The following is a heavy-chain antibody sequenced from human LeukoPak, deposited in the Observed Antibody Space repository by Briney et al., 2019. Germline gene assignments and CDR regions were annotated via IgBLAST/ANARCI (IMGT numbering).Heavy chain of an antibody. CDR2: ISSSSSYI. V-gene: IGHV3-21*01. CDR3: ARLPDPYSYGDY. CDR1: GFTFSSYS. J-gene: IGHJ4*02. D-gene: IGHD5-18*01. Sequence: GGSLRLSCAASGFTFSSYSMNWVRQAPGEGLEWVSSISSSSSYIYYADSVKGRFTISRDNAKNSLYLQMNSLRAEDAAVYYCARLPDPYSYGDYWAREPWSPSPQ.